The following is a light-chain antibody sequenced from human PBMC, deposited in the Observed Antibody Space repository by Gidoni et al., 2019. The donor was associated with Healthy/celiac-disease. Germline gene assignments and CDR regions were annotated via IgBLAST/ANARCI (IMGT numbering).Light chain of an antibody. J-gene: IGLJ3*02. V-gene: IGLV1-47*01. Sequence: QSVLTQPPSASGTPGQRVTISCSGSSSNIGSNYVYWYQQLPGTAPKLLIYRNNQRPSGVPDRFSGSKSSTSASLAISGLRSEDEADYYCAAWDDSLSAWVFGGGTKLTAL. CDR2: RNN. CDR3: AAWDDSLSAWV. CDR1: SSNIGSNY.